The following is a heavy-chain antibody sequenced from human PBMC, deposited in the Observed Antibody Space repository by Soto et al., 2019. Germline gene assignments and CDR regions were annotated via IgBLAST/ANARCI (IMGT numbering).Heavy chain of an antibody. CDR3: ARDDTDCGSSNCHTYYYYSSYMDV. D-gene: IGHD2-2*01. Sequence: QVQLVESGGGVVQPGKSLRLSCAASGFNFRNFGMHWVRQAPGKRLERVAFIWYDGSNKYYADSVKGRFTFSRDNSKSPVYLQMNSLSAGDTAVYYCARDDTDCGSSNCHTYYYYSSYMDVGGSGTSVTVSS. V-gene: IGHV3-33*01. CDR1: GFNFRNFG. CDR2: IWYDGSNK. J-gene: IGHJ6*03.